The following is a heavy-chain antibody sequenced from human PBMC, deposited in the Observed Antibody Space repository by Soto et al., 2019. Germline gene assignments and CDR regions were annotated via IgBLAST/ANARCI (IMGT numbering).Heavy chain of an antibody. J-gene: IGHJ4*02. V-gene: IGHV1-2*02. Sequence: ASVKVSCKASGYTFTGYYIHWVRQAPGQGLEWMGWINPNSGGTNYAQKFQGRVTMTRDTSISTAYMELSRLRSDDTAVYYCATERYGSGNHRPFGDYWGQGTLVTVSS. CDR1: GYTFTGYY. CDR3: ATERYGSGNHRPFGDY. D-gene: IGHD3-10*01. CDR2: INPNSGGT.